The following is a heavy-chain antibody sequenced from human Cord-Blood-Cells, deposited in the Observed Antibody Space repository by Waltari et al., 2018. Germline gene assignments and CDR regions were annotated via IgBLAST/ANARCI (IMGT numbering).Heavy chain of an antibody. CDR1: GYTFTGYY. CDR2: INPNGGGT. CDR3: ARLSYCSGGSCYDDY. D-gene: IGHD2-15*01. V-gene: IGHV1-2*02. Sequence: QVQLVQSGAEVKKPGASVKVSCKASGYTFTGYYMHWVRQAPGQGLEWVGWINPNGGGTNYAQKVQGRVTMTRDTSISTAYMELSRLRSDDTAVYYCARLSYCSGGSCYDDYWGQGTLVTVSS. J-gene: IGHJ4*02.